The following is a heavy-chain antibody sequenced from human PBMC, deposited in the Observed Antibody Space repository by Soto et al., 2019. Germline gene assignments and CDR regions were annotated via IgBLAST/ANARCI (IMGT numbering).Heavy chain of an antibody. Sequence: HPGGSLRFSCAASGFTFSSYWMSWVRQAPGKGLEWVANIKQDGSEKYYVDSVKGRFTISRDNAKNSLYLQMNSLRAEDTAVYYCARDRMGYSSGWYPSSDAFDIWGQGTMVTVSS. V-gene: IGHV3-7*01. CDR2: IKQDGSEK. CDR3: ARDRMGYSSGWYPSSDAFDI. CDR1: GFTFSSYW. J-gene: IGHJ3*02. D-gene: IGHD6-19*01.